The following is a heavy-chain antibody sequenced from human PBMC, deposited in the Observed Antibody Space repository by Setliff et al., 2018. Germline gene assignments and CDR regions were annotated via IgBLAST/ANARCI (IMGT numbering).Heavy chain of an antibody. CDR2: IGHTGSI. V-gene: IGHV4-39*07. CDR1: GGSISSSSYY. D-gene: IGHD2-21*02. Sequence: SETLSLTCTVSGGSISSSSYYWGWIRQPPGKGLEWAGNIGHTGSINYKPSLKSRLTISRDTSKNQVSLKLNSVTATDTAVYYCARDLGHGGDSDYWGQGILVTVSS. CDR3: ARDLGHGGDSDY. J-gene: IGHJ4*02.